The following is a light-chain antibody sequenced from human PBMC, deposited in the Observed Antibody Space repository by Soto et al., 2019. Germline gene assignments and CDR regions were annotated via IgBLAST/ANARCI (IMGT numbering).Light chain of an antibody. CDR2: GAS. CDR3: QQYGSSGT. Sequence: EISLTQSPGTRSLSPGERATLSCRASQSVSNNYLAWYQQKPGQAPRLLIYGASNRATGIPDRFSGSGSGTDFTLTISRLETEDFAVYYCQQYGSSGTLGQGTKVDIK. J-gene: IGKJ1*01. V-gene: IGKV3-20*01. CDR1: QSVSNNY.